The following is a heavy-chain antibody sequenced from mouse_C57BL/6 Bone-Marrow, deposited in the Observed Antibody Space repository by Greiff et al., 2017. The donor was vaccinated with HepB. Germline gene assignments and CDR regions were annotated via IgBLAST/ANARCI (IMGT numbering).Heavy chain of an antibody. CDR3: ARREFYYGSSYWYFDV. V-gene: IGHV1-9*01. J-gene: IGHJ1*03. D-gene: IGHD1-1*01. CDR1: GYTFTGYW. Sequence: QVQLKESGAELMKPGASVKLSCKATGYTFTGYWIEWVKQRPGHGLEWIGEILPGSGSTNYNEKFKGKATFTADTSSNTAYMQLSSLTTEDSAIYYCARREFYYGSSYWYFDVWGTGTTVTVSS. CDR2: ILPGSGST.